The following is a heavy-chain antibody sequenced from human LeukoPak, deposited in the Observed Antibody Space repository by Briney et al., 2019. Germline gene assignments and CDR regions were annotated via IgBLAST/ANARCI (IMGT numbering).Heavy chain of an antibody. J-gene: IGHJ6*03. CDR1: GYTFTGYY. Sequence: AXVKVSXXASGYTFTGYYMHWVRQAPGQGLEWMGWINPNSGGTNYAQKFQGRVTMNRETSISKAYMELSRLREDERAGYYCEXXGXTXXPRYYYYYYMDVWGKGTTVTVSS. CDR2: INPNSGGT. CDR3: EXXGXTXXPRYYYYYYMDV. V-gene: IGHV1-2*02.